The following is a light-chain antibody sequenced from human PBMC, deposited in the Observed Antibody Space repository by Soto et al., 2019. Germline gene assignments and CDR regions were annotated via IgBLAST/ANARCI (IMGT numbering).Light chain of an antibody. J-gene: IGLJ1*01. Sequence: QSALTQPRSVSASPGQSVTISCTGTRSDVGGYNYVSWYQHHPGKAPKLMIYGVSARPSGVPDRFSGSKSGNTASLTISGLQAEDEADYYCCSYAGTPYVFGTGTKLT. CDR3: CSYAGTPYV. V-gene: IGLV2-11*01. CDR1: RSDVGGYNY. CDR2: GVS.